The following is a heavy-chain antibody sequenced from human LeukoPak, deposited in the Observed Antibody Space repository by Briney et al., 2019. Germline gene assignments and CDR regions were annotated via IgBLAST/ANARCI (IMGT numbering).Heavy chain of an antibody. D-gene: IGHD4-17*01. CDR2: MYSRGST. Sequence: PSETLSLTCTVSVGSISSYSWSWIRQPPGKGLEWIGYMYSRGSTNDNPSLKSRVTISRDTSKNQLSLRVTSVTAADTAMYYCARHDLSGDPPAFDIWGQGTMVTVSS. J-gene: IGHJ3*02. CDR1: VGSISSYS. CDR3: ARHDLSGDPPAFDI. V-gene: IGHV4-59*08.